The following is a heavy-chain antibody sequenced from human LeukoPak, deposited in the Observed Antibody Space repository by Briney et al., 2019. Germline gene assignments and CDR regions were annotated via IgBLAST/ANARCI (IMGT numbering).Heavy chain of an antibody. CDR3: TRPGGGSDLDV. D-gene: IGHD5-12*01. CDR2: IRSKANSYAT. J-gene: IGHJ6*04. V-gene: IGHV3-73*01. CDR1: GFTFSGSA. Sequence: GGSLKLSCAASGFTFSGSAMHWVRQASGKGLEWVGRIRSKANSYATAYAASVKGRFTISRDDSKNMAYLQMNSLKTEDTAVYYCTRPGGGSDLDVWGKGTTVTVSS.